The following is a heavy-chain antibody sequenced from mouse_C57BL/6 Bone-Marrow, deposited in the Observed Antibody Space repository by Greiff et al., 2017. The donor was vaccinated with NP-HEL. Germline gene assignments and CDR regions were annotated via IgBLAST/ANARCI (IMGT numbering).Heavy chain of an antibody. D-gene: IGHD2-4*01. CDR3: ARWIYYDYGGFAY. CDR2: INPNNGGT. Sequence: VVKPGASVKIPCKASGYTFTDYNMDWVKQSHGKSLEWIGDINPNNGGTIYNQKFKGKATLTVDKSSSTAYMELRSLTSEDTAVYYCARWIYYDYGGFAYWGQGTLVTVSA. CDR1: GYTFTDYN. J-gene: IGHJ3*01. V-gene: IGHV1-18*01.